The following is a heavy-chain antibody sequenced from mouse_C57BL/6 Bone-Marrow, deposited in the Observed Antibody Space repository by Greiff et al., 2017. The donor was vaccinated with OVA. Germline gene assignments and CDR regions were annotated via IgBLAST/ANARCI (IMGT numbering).Heavy chain of an antibody. CDR2: IRSKSNNYAT. Sequence: EVKVVESGGGLVQPKGSLKLSCAASGFSFNTYAMNWVRQAPGKGLEWVARIRSKSNNYATYYADSVKDRFTISRDDSESMLYLQMNNLKTEDTAMYYCVSLYDYDGGAYAMDYWGQGTSVTVSS. J-gene: IGHJ4*01. CDR1: GFSFNTYA. V-gene: IGHV10-1*01. D-gene: IGHD2-4*01. CDR3: VSLYDYDGGAYAMDY.